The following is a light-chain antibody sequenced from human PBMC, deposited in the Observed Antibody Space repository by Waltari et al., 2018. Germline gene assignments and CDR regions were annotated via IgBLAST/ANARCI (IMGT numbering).Light chain of an antibody. J-gene: IGLJ2*01. Sequence: QSALTQPPSASGSPGPSVTLPCTGTSDYVAVSNHVSWYQQFPGKPPKLIIYEVSKRPPGVPDRFSGSKSGNTASLTVSGLQAEDDADYHCSSYAGSNKVIFGGGTKLTVL. CDR2: EVS. CDR3: SSYAGSNKVI. V-gene: IGLV2-8*01. CDR1: SDYVAVSNH.